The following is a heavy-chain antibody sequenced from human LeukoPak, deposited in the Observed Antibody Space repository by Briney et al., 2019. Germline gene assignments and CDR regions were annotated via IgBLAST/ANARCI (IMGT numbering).Heavy chain of an antibody. V-gene: IGHV3-30*04. D-gene: IGHD3-22*01. Sequence: GGSLRLSCAASGFTFSSYAMHWVRQAPGKGLEWVAVISYDGSNKYYADSVKGRFTISRDNSKNTLYLQMNSLRAEDTAVYYCARVYYDSSGYYHDAFDIWGQGTMVTVSS. CDR3: ARVYYDSSGYYHDAFDI. CDR1: GFTFSSYA. CDR2: ISYDGSNK. J-gene: IGHJ3*02.